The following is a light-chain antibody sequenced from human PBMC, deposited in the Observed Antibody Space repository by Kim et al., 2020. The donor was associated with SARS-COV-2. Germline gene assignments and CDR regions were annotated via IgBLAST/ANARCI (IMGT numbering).Light chain of an antibody. CDR2: AAS. J-gene: IGKJ1*01. CDR1: QDISNN. Sequence: ASIGDRVAVTCRASQDISNNLAWYQQKPGKAPKLLIFAASTLQSGVPSRFSGSGSGTEFTLTVSSLQAEDFATYYCQQLSNYPWTFGQGTKVDIK. V-gene: IGKV1-9*01. CDR3: QQLSNYPWT.